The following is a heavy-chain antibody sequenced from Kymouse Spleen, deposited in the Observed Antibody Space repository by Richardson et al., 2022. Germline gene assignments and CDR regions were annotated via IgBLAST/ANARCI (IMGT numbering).Heavy chain of an antibody. Sequence: QVQLQESGPGLVKPSGTLSLTCAVSGGSISSSNWWSWVRQPPGKGLEWIGEIYHSGSTNYNPSLKSRVTISVDKSKNQFSLKLSSVTAADTAVYYCARRYDNWNYENYYYYGMDVWGQGTTVTVSS. CDR2: IYHSGST. CDR3: ARRYDNWNYENYYYYGMDV. V-gene: IGHV4-4*02. CDR1: GGSISSSNW. J-gene: IGHJ6*02. D-gene: IGHD1-7*01.